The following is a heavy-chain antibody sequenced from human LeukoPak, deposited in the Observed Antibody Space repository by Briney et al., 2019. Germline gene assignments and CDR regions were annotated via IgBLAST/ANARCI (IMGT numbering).Heavy chain of an antibody. Sequence: KPSETLSLTCTVSGGSVSDNNFFWNWIRQPPGKGLEWIGYIYNSGSTNYNPALNSRVTISVDTSKNQFSLKLSSVTAADTAVYYCATDLADTAMGDFDYWGQGTLVTVSS. J-gene: IGHJ4*02. V-gene: IGHV4-61*01. D-gene: IGHD5-18*01. CDR3: ATDLADTAMGDFDY. CDR2: IYNSGST. CDR1: GGSVSDNNFF.